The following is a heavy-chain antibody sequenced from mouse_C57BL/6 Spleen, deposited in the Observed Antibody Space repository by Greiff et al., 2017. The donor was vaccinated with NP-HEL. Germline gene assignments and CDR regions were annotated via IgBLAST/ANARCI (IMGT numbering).Heavy chain of an antibody. J-gene: IGHJ1*03. V-gene: IGHV1-81*01. CDR2: IYPRSGNT. Sequence: VQLQQSGAELARPGASVKLSCKASGYTFTSYGISWVKQRTGQGLEWIGEIYPRSGNTYYNEKFKGKATLTADKSSSTAYMELRSLTSEDSAVYFCARSRSNYGYFDVWGTGTTVTVSS. CDR3: ARSRSNYGYFDV. D-gene: IGHD1-1*01. CDR1: GYTFTSYG.